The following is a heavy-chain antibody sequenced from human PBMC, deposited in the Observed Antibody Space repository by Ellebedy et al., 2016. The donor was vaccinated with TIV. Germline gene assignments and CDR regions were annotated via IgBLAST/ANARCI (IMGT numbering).Heavy chain of an antibody. D-gene: IGHD4-17*01. CDR3: ARRGSYGDYAVQINSWLDT. Sequence: GGSLRLSCAASGFSFRSYWMSWVRQAPGKGLEWVANIYQDGSDQYYVDSVKGRFTISRDNVNTSLFLQMNSLRVEDTAVYYCARRGSYGDYAVQINSWLDTWGQGTLVTVSS. V-gene: IGHV3-7*01. J-gene: IGHJ5*02. CDR1: GFSFRSYW. CDR2: IYQDGSDQ.